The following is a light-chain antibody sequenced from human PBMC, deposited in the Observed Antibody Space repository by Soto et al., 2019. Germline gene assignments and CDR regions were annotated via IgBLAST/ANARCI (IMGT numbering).Light chain of an antibody. CDR1: PSDIGNYNY. CDR3: SSYTAYTPLCV. V-gene: IGLV2-14*01. Sequence: QSALTQPASVSGSPGQSITISCTGTPSDIGNYNYVSWYQQHPGKAPKLIIYGVSNRPSGVSNRFSASKSGNAASLTISGLQAEDEADYYCSSYTAYTPLCVFGGGTKLTVL. CDR2: GVS. J-gene: IGLJ3*02.